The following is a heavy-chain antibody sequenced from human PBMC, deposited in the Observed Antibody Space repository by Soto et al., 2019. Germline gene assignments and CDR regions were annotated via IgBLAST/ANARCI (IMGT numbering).Heavy chain of an antibody. D-gene: IGHD2-2*01. J-gene: IGHJ3*02. CDR1: GFTFSSYA. CDR3: ARDHSSIDIVVVPAADDAFDI. V-gene: IGHV3-7*01. Sequence: GGSLRLSCAASGFTFSSYAMSWVRQAPGKGLEWVANIKQDGSEKYYVDSVKGRFTISRDNAKNSLYLQMNSLRAEDTAVYYCARDHSSIDIVVVPAADDAFDIWGQGTMVT. CDR2: IKQDGSEK.